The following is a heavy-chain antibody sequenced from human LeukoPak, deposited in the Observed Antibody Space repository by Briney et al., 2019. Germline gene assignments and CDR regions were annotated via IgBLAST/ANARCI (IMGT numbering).Heavy chain of an antibody. CDR2: IKKDGSEK. J-gene: IGHJ6*03. Sequence: PGGSLRLSCAASGFTFSSYWMNWVRQAPGKGLEWVANIKKDGSEKYYVDSVKGRFTISRDNAKNSLYLQMNSLRAEDTAVYYCARDESDIVVVPAGSVAYYYNYYMDVWGKGTTVTVSS. D-gene: IGHD2-2*01. CDR1: GFTFSSYW. V-gene: IGHV3-7*01. CDR3: ARDESDIVVVPAGSVAYYYNYYMDV.